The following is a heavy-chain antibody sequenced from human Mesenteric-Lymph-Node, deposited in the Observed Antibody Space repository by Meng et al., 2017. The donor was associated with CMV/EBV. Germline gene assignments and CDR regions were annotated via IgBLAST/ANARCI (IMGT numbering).Heavy chain of an antibody. CDR2: IYYSGTT. CDR1: GDSISTYY. D-gene: IGHD6-13*01. CDR3: ARGSVAAPTDY. Sequence: SETLSLTCTVSGDSISTYYWSWIRQPPGKGLEWIGYIYYSGTTNYNPSLKSRVTISLDTSKNQFSLKLSSVTAADTAVYYCARGSVAAPTDYWGQGTLVTVSS. V-gene: IGHV4-59*01. J-gene: IGHJ4*02.